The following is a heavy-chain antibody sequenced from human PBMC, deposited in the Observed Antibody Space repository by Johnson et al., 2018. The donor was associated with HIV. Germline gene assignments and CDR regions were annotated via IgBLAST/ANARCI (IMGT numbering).Heavy chain of an antibody. CDR3: ARSRGYDGTGAFDI. CDR1: GFSFSSYA. Sequence: VQLVESGGGVVQPGRSLRLSCAASGFSFSSYAMHWVRQAPGKGLVWVSRINSDGTIITYADSVKGRFSISRDNAKNTLYLQMNSLRPEDTAVYYCARSRGYDGTGAFDIWGQGTMVTVSS. CDR2: INSDGTII. V-gene: IGHV3-74*02. J-gene: IGHJ3*02. D-gene: IGHD3-22*01.